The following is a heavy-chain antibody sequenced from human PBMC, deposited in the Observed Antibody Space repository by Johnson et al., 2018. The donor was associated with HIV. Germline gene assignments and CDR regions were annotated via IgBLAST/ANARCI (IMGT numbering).Heavy chain of an antibody. J-gene: IGHJ3*02. CDR2: ISYDGNNK. Sequence: QVQLVESGGGVVQPGRSLRLSCAASGFTFSSYAMHWVRQAPGKGLEWVAVISYDGNNKHYADSVQGRFTISRDSSKNTLNLQMSSLRAEDTAVYFCTTGFGPAYEIWGQGTMVTVSS. D-gene: IGHD3-16*01. V-gene: IGHV3-30-3*01. CDR3: TTGFGPAYEI. CDR1: GFTFSSYA.